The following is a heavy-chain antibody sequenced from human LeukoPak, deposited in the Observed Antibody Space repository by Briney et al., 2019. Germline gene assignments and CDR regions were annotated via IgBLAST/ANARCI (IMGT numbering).Heavy chain of an antibody. V-gene: IGHV3-7*05. CDR3: AKAAVPAAIAHFDY. Sequence: PGGSLRLSCAASGFTFSSHWMNWVRQAPGKGLEWVANIKEDGSEKYYVDSVKGRFTISRDNAKNSLCLQMNSLRAEDTAIYYCAKAAVPAAIAHFDYWGQGTLVTVSS. CDR2: IKEDGSEK. D-gene: IGHD2-2*01. CDR1: GFTFSSHW. J-gene: IGHJ4*02.